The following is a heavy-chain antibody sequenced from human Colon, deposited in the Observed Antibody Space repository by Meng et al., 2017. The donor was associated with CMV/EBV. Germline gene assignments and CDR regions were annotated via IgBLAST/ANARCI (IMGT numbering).Heavy chain of an antibody. CDR3: ARGTQYSDFWSGFPY. V-gene: IGHV3-23*01. CDR1: GFIFGDYA. J-gene: IGHJ4*01. Sequence: GESLKISCAASGFIFGDYAMTWVRQAPGKGLEWVASIIGSGFYTYYADSVKGRFTISRDNSRNMIDLQMSELTAEDTAVYYCARGTQYSDFWSGFPYWGHGTLVTVSS. CDR2: IIGSGFYT. D-gene: IGHD3-3*01.